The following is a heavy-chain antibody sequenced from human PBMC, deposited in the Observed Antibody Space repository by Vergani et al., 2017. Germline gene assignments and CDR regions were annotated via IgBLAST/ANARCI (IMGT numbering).Heavy chain of an antibody. Sequence: VQLVESGGGLVKPGGSLRLSCAASGFTFSSYAMHWVRQAPGKGLEWVAVISYDGSNKYYADSVKGRFTISRDNSKNTLYLQMNSLRAEDTAVYYCARDRKVTMIVVVNWGQGTMVTVSS. CDR2: ISYDGSNK. CDR1: GFTFSSYA. V-gene: IGHV3-30-3*01. D-gene: IGHD3-22*01. J-gene: IGHJ3*01. CDR3: ARDRKVTMIVVVN.